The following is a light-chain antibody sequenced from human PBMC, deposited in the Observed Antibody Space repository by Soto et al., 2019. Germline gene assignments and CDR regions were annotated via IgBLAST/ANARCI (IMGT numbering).Light chain of an antibody. CDR2: DVS. J-gene: IGLJ1*01. CDR1: SSDVGAYNF. V-gene: IGLV2-14*01. CDR3: SSYKSSGNYV. Sequence: QSVLTQPASVSGSPGQSITISCTGTSSDVGAYNFVSWYQQHPGKAPKLMIYDVSNRPSGVSYRFSGSKSGNTDSLTISGLQAEDEADYYCSSYKSSGNYVFGTGTKLTVL.